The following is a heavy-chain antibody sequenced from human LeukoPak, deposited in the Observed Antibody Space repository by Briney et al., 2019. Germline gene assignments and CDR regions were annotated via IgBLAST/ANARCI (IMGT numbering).Heavy chain of an antibody. Sequence: GGSLRLSGAASGFTFSSYAMNWVRQAPGKGLDWVSTINGNGDYTYYADSVKGRFTISRDNSKNTLYLQMNSLGAEDTAVYYCAKDRESTVTTTGYWGQGTLVTVSS. CDR2: INGNGDYT. D-gene: IGHD4-17*01. CDR1: GFTFSSYA. J-gene: IGHJ4*02. V-gene: IGHV3-23*01. CDR3: AKDRESTVTTTGY.